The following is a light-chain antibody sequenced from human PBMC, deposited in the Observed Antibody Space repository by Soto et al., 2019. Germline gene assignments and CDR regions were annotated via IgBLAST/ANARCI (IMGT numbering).Light chain of an antibody. CDR3: GTWDSSLSAAV. CDR1: RSNIGDNY. CDR2: DNI. Sequence: SVLTQPPSVSAAPGQKVTISCSGSRSNIGDNYVSWYQHLPGTAPKLLIYDNIERPSGIPDRFSASKSGTSATLGITGLQTGDEADYYCGTWDSSLSAAVFGGGTQLTVL. J-gene: IGLJ7*01. V-gene: IGLV1-51*01.